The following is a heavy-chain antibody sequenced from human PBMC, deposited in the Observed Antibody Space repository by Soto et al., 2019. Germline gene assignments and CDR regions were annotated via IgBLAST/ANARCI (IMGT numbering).Heavy chain of an antibody. CDR2: IYYSGST. CDR1: GGSISSYY. V-gene: IGHV4-59*08. J-gene: IGHJ6*03. D-gene: IGHD1-1*01. Sequence: QVQLQESGPGLVKPSETLSLTCTVSGGSISSYYWSWIRQPPGKGLEWIGYIYYSGSTNYNPSLKSRVTITVDTAKNQFSLKLSSVTAADTAVYYCARLMGSGNPLQLTYYYSMDVWGKGTTVTVSS. CDR3: ARLMGSGNPLQLTYYYSMDV.